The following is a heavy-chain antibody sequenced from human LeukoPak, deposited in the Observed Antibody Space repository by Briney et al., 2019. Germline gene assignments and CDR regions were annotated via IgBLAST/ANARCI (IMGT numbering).Heavy chain of an antibody. CDR2: INHSGST. J-gene: IGHJ4*02. V-gene: IGHV4-34*01. Sequence: SETLSLTCAVYGGSFSGYYWSWIRQPPGKGREWIGEINHSGSTNYNPSLKRRVTISVDTSKNQFSLKLSSVPAADTAVYYCARVGGRYGYWGQGTLVTVSS. CDR3: ARVGGRYGY. D-gene: IGHD3-16*01. CDR1: GGSFSGYY.